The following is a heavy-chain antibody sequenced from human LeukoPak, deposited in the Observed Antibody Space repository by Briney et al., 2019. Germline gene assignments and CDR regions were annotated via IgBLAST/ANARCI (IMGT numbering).Heavy chain of an antibody. Sequence: KPSETLSLTCSVSGGSITSYYWSWTRQPPGKGLEWIGYIYYTGSTKSNPSLKSRVTISLDMSERQFSLKLSSVTAADTAIYYCAASYFYDGIRYFDYWGLGTLVTVSS. V-gene: IGHV4-59*08. CDR2: IYYTGST. CDR3: AASYFYDGIRYFDY. D-gene: IGHD3-22*01. CDR1: GGSITSYY. J-gene: IGHJ4*02.